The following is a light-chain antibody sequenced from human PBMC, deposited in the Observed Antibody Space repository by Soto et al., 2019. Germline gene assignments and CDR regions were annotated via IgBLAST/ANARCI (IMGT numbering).Light chain of an antibody. V-gene: IGKV3-15*01. CDR3: KQYNTWPPIT. CDR2: GAS. J-gene: IGKJ5*01. Sequence: EIVMTQSPATLSVSPGERATLSCRASQSVSSNLAWYQQKPGQAPRLLIYGASTRATGIPARFSGSGSGTEFTLTISRLQSEDFAVYYCKQYNTWPPITFGQGTRLEIK. CDR1: QSVSSN.